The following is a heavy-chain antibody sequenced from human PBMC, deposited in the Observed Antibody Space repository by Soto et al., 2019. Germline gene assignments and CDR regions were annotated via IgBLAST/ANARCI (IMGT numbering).Heavy chain of an antibody. V-gene: IGHV5-51*01. CDR2: IYPGDSDT. Sequence: GESLKISCKGFGCNFMKYWIIWVRQMPGKGLEWMGIIYPGDSDTRYSPSFQGQVTISADKSISTAYLQWSSLKASDTAMYYCARDDYGMDVWGQGTTVTVSS. CDR3: ARDDYGMDV. J-gene: IGHJ6*02. CDR1: GCNFMKYW.